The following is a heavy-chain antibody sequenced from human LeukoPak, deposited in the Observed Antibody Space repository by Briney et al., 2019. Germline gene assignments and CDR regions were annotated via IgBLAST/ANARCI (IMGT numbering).Heavy chain of an antibody. D-gene: IGHD3-16*02. CDR2: INAGNGNA. V-gene: IGHV1-3*03. J-gene: IGHJ4*02. CDR1: GYTFTDYA. Sequence: ASVTVSCKASGYTFTDYAIHWVRQAPGQRLEWMGWINAGNGNAKYSQEFQGRVTITRDTSASTAYMELSSLRSEDMAVYYCARGPYDYVWGSYPQPPDYWGQGTLVTVSS. CDR3: ARGPYDYVWGSYPQPPDY.